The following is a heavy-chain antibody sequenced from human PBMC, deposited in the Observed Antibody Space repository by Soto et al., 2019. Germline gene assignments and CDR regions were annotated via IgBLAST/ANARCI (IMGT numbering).Heavy chain of an antibody. CDR2: ISDRRDST. J-gene: IGHJ3*02. CDR3: SKDRYDSSDYYFFPDI. V-gene: IGHV3-23*01. Sequence: EVQLLESGGGLVQPGGSLRLSCAASGFTVSSYAMSWARQAPGKGLEWVSAISDRRDSTSYADSVKGRFTISRDSSKNTLYLQANSLRAEDTAVYYCSKDRYDSSDYYFFPDIWGQGTMVTVSS. D-gene: IGHD3-22*01. CDR1: GFTVSSYA.